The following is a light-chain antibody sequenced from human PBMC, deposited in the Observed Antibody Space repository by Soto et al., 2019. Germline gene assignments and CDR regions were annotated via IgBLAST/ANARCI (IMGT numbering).Light chain of an antibody. CDR3: QQYGSSPRT. V-gene: IGKV3-20*01. Sequence: EMVLTQSPGTLSLSPGERATLSCRAIQSVSSNYLAWYQQKPGQAPRLLIYGASNRATGIPDRFSGSGSGTDFTLTISRMEPEDFAVYYCQQYGSSPRTFGQGTKVDIK. CDR1: QSVSSNY. CDR2: GAS. J-gene: IGKJ2*01.